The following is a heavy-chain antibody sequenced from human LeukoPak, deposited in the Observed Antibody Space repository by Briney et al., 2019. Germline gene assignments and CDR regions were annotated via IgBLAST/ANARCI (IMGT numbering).Heavy chain of an antibody. CDR3: ARRNPHHYDSSGYYFLDH. Sequence: SETLSLTCAVYGASFSHYYWNWIRQPPGKGLEWIGEINHSGSTNYNPSLKSRVTMSVVTSKNQFPLMLTSVTAADTAVYYCARRNPHHYDSSGYYFLDHWGQGALVTVSS. J-gene: IGHJ4*02. V-gene: IGHV4-34*01. CDR1: GASFSHYY. D-gene: IGHD3-22*01. CDR2: INHSGST.